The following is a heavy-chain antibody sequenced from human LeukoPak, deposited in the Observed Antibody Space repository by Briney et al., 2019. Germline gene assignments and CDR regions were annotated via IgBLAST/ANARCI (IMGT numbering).Heavy chain of an antibody. Sequence: GGSLRLPCAASGFTFSSYEMNWVRQAPGKGLEWVSYISSSGSTIYYADSVKGRFTISRDNAKNSLYLQMNSLRAEDTAVYYCASWLRYYYYGMDVWGKGTTVTVSS. CDR3: ASWLRYYYYGMDV. J-gene: IGHJ6*04. CDR1: GFTFSSYE. V-gene: IGHV3-48*03. CDR2: ISSSGSTI. D-gene: IGHD5-12*01.